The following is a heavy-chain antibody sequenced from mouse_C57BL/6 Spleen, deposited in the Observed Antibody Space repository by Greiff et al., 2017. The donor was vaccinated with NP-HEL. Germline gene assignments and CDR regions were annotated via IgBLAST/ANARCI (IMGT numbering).Heavy chain of an antibody. CDR2: IDPSDSYT. CDR3: ARDSTGWFAY. J-gene: IGHJ3*01. D-gene: IGHD3-2*02. V-gene: IGHV1-69*01. CDR1: GYTFNSYW. Sequence: QVQLQQPGAELVMPGASVKLSCKASGYTFNSYWMHWVKQRPGQGLEWIGEIDPSDSYTNYNQKFKGKSTLTVDKSSSTAYVQLSSLTSEDSAVYYCARDSTGWFAYWGQGTLVTVSA.